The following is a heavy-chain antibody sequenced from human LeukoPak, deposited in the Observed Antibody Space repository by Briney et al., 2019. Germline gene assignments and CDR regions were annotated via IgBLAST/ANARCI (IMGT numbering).Heavy chain of an antibody. J-gene: IGHJ4*02. CDR2: IYHSGST. CDR1: GGSISSSNW. Sequence: PSGTLSLTCAVSGGSISSSNWWSWVRQPPGKGLEWIGEIYHSGSTDYNPSLKSRVTISVDKSKNQFSLKLSSVTAADTAVYYCARGGAVAGPTYFDYWGQGTLVTVSS. D-gene: IGHD6-19*01. CDR3: ARGGAVAGPTYFDY. V-gene: IGHV4-4*02.